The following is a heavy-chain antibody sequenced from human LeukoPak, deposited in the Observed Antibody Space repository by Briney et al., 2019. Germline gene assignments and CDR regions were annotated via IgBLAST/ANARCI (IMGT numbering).Heavy chain of an antibody. CDR2: ISGSGGST. CDR1: GFTFSSYA. J-gene: IGHJ4*02. Sequence: PGGSLRLSCAASGFTFSSYAMSWVRRAPGKGLEWVSAISGSGGSTYYADSVKGRFTISRDNSKNTLYLQMNSLRAEDTAVYYCAKARRPRYKEMITPDYWGQGTLVTVSS. D-gene: IGHD3-16*01. CDR3: AKARRPRYKEMITPDY. V-gene: IGHV3-23*01.